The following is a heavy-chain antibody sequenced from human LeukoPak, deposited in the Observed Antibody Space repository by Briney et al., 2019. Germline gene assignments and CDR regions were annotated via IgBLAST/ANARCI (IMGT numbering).Heavy chain of an antibody. V-gene: IGHV4-39*01. CDR2: IYYSGST. J-gene: IGHJ4*02. CDR1: GGSISSSSYY. D-gene: IGHD2-2*01. Sequence: KPSETLSLTCTVSGGSISSSSYYWGWIRQPPGKGLEWIGSIYYSGSTYYNPSLKSRVTISVDTSKNQFSLKLSSVTAADTAVYYCARGDIVVVPAAIPLASNLYYFDYWGQGTLVTVSS. CDR3: ARGDIVVVPAAIPLASNLYYFDY.